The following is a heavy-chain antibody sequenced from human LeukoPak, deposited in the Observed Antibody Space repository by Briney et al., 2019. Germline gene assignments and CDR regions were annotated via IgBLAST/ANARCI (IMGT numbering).Heavy chain of an antibody. CDR3: ARGSGEYIEARYFDY. CDR1: GGTFSSYA. V-gene: IGHV1-69*04. J-gene: IGHJ4*02. D-gene: IGHD6-6*01. CDR2: IIPILGIA. Sequence: AASVKVSCKASGGTFSSYAISWVRQAPGQGLEWMGRIIPILGIANYAQKFQGRVTITADKSTSTAYMELSSLRSEDTAVYYCARGSGEYIEARYFDYWGQGTLVTVSS.